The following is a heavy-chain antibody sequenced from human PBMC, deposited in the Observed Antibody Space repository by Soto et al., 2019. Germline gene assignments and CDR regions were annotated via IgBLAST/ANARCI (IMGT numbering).Heavy chain of an antibody. CDR3: GRLRSQNGYRCYCYCGMDV. CDR1: GGTFSSYA. Sequence: QVQLVQSGAEVKKPGSSVKVSCKASGGTFSSYAISWVRQAPGQGLEWMGGIIPIFGTANYAQKFQGRVTITADESTSTAYMELSSLRSEETAVYYCGRLRSQNGYRCYCYCGMDVWGQGTTVAVSS. J-gene: IGHJ6*01. V-gene: IGHV1-69*01. CDR2: IIPIFGTA. D-gene: IGHD5-12*01.